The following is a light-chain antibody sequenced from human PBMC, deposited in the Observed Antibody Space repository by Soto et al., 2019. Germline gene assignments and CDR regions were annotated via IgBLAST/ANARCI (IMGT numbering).Light chain of an antibody. CDR2: DVT. J-gene: IGLJ1*01. CDR3: SSYTSRSTLYV. CDR1: SSDVGGYNY. V-gene: IGLV2-14*03. Sequence: QSALTQPASVSGSPGQSITISCTGTSSDVGGYNYVSWYQHHPGKAPKLMIYDVTNRPSGVSNRFSGSKSGNTASLTISGLQAEDEADYYGSSYTSRSTLYVFGPGTTHTVL.